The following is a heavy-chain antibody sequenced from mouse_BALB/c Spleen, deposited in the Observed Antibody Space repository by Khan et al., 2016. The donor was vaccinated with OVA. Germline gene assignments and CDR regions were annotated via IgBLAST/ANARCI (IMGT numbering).Heavy chain of an antibody. CDR1: GYSITSGYG. CDR2: ISYGGST. J-gene: IGHJ2*01. D-gene: IGHD1-2*01. Sequence: EVQLQASGPGLVKPSQSLSLTCTVTGYSITSGYGWNWIRQFPGNKLEWMGYISYGGSTNYNPSLKSRISITRDTSKNQFFLQLNSVTTEDTATYYCARTARIKYWGQGTTLTVSS. CDR3: ARTARIKY. V-gene: IGHV3-2*02.